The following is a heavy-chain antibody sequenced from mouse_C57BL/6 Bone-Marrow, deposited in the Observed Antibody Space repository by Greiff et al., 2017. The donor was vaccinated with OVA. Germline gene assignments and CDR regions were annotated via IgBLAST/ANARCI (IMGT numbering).Heavy chain of an antibody. CDR3: AIYYYVCCSAWYAY. J-gene: IGHJ3*01. Sequence: EVKLVESGAELVKPGASVKLSCTASGFNITDYYMHWVKQRTEQGLEWIGRIDPEDGETKYDPKFQGKATLTADKSSNTAYLQLSSLTSEDTAVYSCAIYYYVCCSAWYAYWGQGTLVTVSA. CDR1: GFNITDYY. D-gene: IGHD1-1*01. V-gene: IGHV14-2*01. CDR2: IDPEDGET.